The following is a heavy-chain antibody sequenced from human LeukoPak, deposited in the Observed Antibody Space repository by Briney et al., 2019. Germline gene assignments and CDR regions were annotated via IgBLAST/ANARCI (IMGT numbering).Heavy chain of an antibody. CDR1: GYTFTSYA. D-gene: IGHD5-18*01. Sequence: ASVKVSCKASGYTFTSYAMHWVRQDPGQRLEWMGWINAGNGNTKYSQKFQGRVTITRDTSASTAYMELSSLRSEDTAVYYCARDRKGSYGSWFDPWGQGTLVTAAS. CDR3: ARDRKGSYGSWFDP. J-gene: IGHJ5*02. V-gene: IGHV1-3*01. CDR2: INAGNGNT.